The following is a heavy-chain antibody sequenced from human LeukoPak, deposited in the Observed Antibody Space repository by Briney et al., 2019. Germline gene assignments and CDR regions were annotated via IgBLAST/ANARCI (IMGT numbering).Heavy chain of an antibody. CDR2: IWSDGNNK. Sequence: GGSLRLSCAATGFTFSTYGMHWVRQAPGKGLEGVAVIWSDGNNKFYADSVKGGFTFSRDNSRNTLSLQMNSLRAEDTAVYYCVKERGPFDAFDIWGQGTMVTVSS. J-gene: IGHJ3*02. CDR3: VKERGPFDAFDI. V-gene: IGHV3-33*06. CDR1: GFTFSTYG.